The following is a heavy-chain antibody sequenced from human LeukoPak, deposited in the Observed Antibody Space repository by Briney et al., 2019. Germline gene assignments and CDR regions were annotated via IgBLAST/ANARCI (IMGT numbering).Heavy chain of an antibody. Sequence: GGSLRLSCAASGFTLSSYAMSWVRQGPGKGLEWVSAISVSGNTYHADSVKGRFTISRDSSKNTLYLQMNSLRAEDTAVYYCAGGSYNWFDPWGQGTLVTVSS. V-gene: IGHV3-23*01. J-gene: IGHJ5*02. CDR1: GFTLSSYA. D-gene: IGHD1-26*01. CDR2: ISVSGNT. CDR3: AGGSYNWFDP.